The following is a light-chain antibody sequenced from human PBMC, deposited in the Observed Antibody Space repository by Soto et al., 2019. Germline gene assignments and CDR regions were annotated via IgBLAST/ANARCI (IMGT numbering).Light chain of an antibody. Sequence: EIVMTQSPATLSMSPGERATLSCRATQNVNSNLAWYQHRPGQAPRLLIYGASIRPTGIPDRFSGSGSGTEFTLPIDSLQSEDFAVYDCQQYNDWPPMYTFGQGTKLEIK. CDR2: GAS. V-gene: IGKV3-15*01. CDR1: QNVNSN. CDR3: QQYNDWPPMYT. J-gene: IGKJ2*01.